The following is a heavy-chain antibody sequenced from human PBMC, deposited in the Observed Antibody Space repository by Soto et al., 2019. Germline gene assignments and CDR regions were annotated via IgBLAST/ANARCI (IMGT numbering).Heavy chain of an antibody. CDR2: INPNSGNT. J-gene: IGHJ4*02. CDR3: SRDSNIVGAIIAAY. CDR1: GYTFTSYD. V-gene: IGHV1-8*01. D-gene: IGHD1-26*01. Sequence: QVQLVQSGAEVKKPGASVKVSCKASGYTFTSYDINWVRQATGQGLEWMGWINPNSGNTGYAQKFQGRFTMTRNTSTSTAYMELSSLRSEDTAVYYCSRDSNIVGAIIAAYWGQGTVVTVSS.